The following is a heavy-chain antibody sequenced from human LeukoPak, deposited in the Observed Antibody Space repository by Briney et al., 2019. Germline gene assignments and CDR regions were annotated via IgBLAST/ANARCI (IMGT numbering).Heavy chain of an antibody. V-gene: IGHV4-59*08. J-gene: IGHJ4*02. D-gene: IGHD1-26*01. CDR3: ARIMYSGSSSFDY. CDR2: IYHSGST. Sequence: SETLSLTCTVSGGSISSYYWSWIRQPPGKGLEWIGSIYHSGSTYYTPSLKSRVTISVDTSKNQFSLKLSSVTAADTAVYYCARIMYSGSSSFDYWGQGTLVTVSS. CDR1: GGSISSYY.